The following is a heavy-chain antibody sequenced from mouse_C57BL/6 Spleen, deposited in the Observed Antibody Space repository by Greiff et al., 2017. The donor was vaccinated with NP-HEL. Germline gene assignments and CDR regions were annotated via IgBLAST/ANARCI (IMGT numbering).Heavy chain of an antibody. CDR3: AREEVWFAY. J-gene: IGHJ3*01. CDR1: GFTFSSYA. V-gene: IGHV5-4*01. D-gene: IGHD2-14*01. Sequence: EVMLVESGGGLVKPGGSLKLSCAASGFTFSSYAMSWVRQTPEKRLEWVATISDGGSYTYSPDNVKGRFTISRDNAKNNLYLQMSRLKSEDTAMYYCAREEVWFAYWGQGTLVTVSA. CDR2: ISDGGSYT.